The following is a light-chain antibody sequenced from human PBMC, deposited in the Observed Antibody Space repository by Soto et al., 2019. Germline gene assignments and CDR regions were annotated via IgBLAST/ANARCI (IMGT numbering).Light chain of an antibody. CDR1: RMLTGN. CDR3: QHYDNWPPG. CDR2: GAS. V-gene: IGKV3-15*01. J-gene: IGKJ1*01. Sequence: EKVMTQSQAPLLGSQGEEPTLSGRPVRMLTGNLAWYQQKPGLAPRLLIYGASTRATGIPARFSGSGSGTEFTLTIGSLQSEDFAVYYCQHYDNWPPGFGQGTKVEIK.